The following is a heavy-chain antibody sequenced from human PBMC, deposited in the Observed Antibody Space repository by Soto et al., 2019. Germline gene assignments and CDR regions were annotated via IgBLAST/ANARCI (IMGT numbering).Heavy chain of an antibody. Sequence: ASVKVSCKASGYTFRGFYMHWVLEAPGQGLEWMGWINPNSGGTKSAEKFQGRVTMTRDTSISTAYMELSRLTSDDTAVYYCASAAVTGTAGLDFWGQGTQVTVSS. CDR3: ASAAVTGTAGLDF. D-gene: IGHD6-19*01. J-gene: IGHJ4*02. CDR1: GYTFRGFY. V-gene: IGHV1-2*02. CDR2: INPNSGGT.